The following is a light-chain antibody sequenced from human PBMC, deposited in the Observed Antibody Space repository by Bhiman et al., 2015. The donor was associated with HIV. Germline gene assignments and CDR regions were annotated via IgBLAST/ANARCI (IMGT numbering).Light chain of an antibody. CDR3: QSFDSTLTV. CDR2: DNR. CDR1: SSNIGAGSD. V-gene: IGLV1-40*01. Sequence: QSVLTQPPSASGTPGQRVTISCTGSSSNIGAGSDVHWYQQLPGTAPKLLIFDNRHRPSGVPDRFSASKSGTSASLAITGLQAEDEADYYCQSFDSTLTVFGTGTRVIVL. J-gene: IGLJ1*01.